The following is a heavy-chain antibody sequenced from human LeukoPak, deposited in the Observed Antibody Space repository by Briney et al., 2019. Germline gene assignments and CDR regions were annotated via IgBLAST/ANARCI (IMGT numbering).Heavy chain of an antibody. CDR1: GGSISSYY. V-gene: IGHV4-59*01. D-gene: IGHD1/OR15-1a*01. Sequence: SETLSLTCTVSGGSISSYYWSWIRQPPGKGLEWIGNIYYSGSTNYNPSLKSRVTMSVDTSKNQFSLKLNSVTAADTAVYFCARRTTPGTCFDYWGQGTLVTVSS. J-gene: IGHJ4*02. CDR3: ARRTTPGTCFDY. CDR2: IYYSGST.